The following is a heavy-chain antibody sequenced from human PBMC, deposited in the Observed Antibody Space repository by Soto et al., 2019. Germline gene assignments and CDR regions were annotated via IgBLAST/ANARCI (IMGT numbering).Heavy chain of an antibody. Sequence: VQLAQSGAEMRKPGTSVKVSCRTSGYTFTSSSIHWVRQAPGQSLEWMGWINTGKGNTEYSQKFQGRVSITRDTSASTAYMDLTSLRSEARAVYFWARVACSGGACSSFDLASGGRGTLVTVSS. CDR2: INTGKGNT. J-gene: IGHJ4*02. CDR3: ARVACSGGACSSFDLAS. CDR1: GYTFTSSS. V-gene: IGHV1-3*04. D-gene: IGHD2-15*01.